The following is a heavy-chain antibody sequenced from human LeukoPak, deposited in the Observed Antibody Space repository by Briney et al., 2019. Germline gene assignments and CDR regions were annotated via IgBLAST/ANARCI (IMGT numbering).Heavy chain of an antibody. D-gene: IGHD1-26*01. CDR2: IYSDGST. J-gene: IGHJ3*02. V-gene: IGHV3-53*01. Sequence: GGSLRLSCTASGFSVSSHYMSWVRQAPGRGLEWVSVIYSDGSTNYADSVKGRLTISRDNSKNTVYLQMNSLRAEDTAVYYCAKEGAASAFDIWGQGSMVTVSS. CDR3: AKEGAASAFDI. CDR1: GFSVSSHY.